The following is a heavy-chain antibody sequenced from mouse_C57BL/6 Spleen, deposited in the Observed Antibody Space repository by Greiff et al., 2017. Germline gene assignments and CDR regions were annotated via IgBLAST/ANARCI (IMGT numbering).Heavy chain of an antibody. CDR3: ARSPYDYAMDY. D-gene: IGHD6-5*01. Sequence: DVKLVESGGGLVQPGGSLSLSCAASGFTFTDYYMSWVRQPPGKALEWLGFIRNKANGYTTEYSASVKGRFTISRDNSQSILYLQMNALRAEDSATYYCARSPYDYAMDYWGQGTSVTVSS. V-gene: IGHV7-3*01. J-gene: IGHJ4*01. CDR1: GFTFTDYY. CDR2: IRNKANGYTT.